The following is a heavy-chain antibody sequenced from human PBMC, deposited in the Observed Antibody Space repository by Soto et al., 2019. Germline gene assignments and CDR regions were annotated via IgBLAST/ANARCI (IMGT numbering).Heavy chain of an antibody. CDR2: ISSGGEYR. CDR1: GFTFSSYN. D-gene: IGHD6-13*01. CDR3: TRDRQLVQDWFDP. Sequence: GGSLRLSCTASGFTFSSYNMNWVRQAPGKGLEWVSFISSGGEYRFYADSVEGRFNISRDNAKNSVYLHLNSLTAADTAVYYCTRDRQLVQDWFDPWGQGTLVTVSS. V-gene: IGHV3-21*01. J-gene: IGHJ5*02.